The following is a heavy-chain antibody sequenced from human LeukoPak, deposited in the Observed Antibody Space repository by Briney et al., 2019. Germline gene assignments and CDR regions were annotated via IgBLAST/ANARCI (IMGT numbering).Heavy chain of an antibody. CDR1: GGSISSNY. V-gene: IGHV4-59*01. D-gene: IGHD6-13*01. CDR3: AGAGQQLVHLDAFDI. Sequence: PSETLSLTCTVSGGSISSNYWSWIRQPPGKGLEWIGYMYYSGSTNYNPSLKRRVTISVDTSKNQFSLKLSSVTAADTAVYYCAGAGQQLVHLDAFDIWGQGTMVTVSS. J-gene: IGHJ3*02. CDR2: MYYSGST.